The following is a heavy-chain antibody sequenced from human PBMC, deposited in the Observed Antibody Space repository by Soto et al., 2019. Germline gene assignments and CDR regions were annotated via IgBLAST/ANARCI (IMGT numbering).Heavy chain of an antibody. J-gene: IGHJ4*02. Sequence: VQLVESGGGLVQPGGSLRLSCAASGFTFSSYAMYWVRQAPGKGLEYVSAISSNGENTYYANSVKGRFTISRDNSKNTLYLQMGSLRAEDMAVYYCASGGVGVEVVVAGRFDFWGQGTLVTVSS. D-gene: IGHD2-15*01. CDR2: ISSNGENT. CDR3: ASGGVGVEVVVAGRFDF. CDR1: GFTFSSYA. V-gene: IGHV3-64*01.